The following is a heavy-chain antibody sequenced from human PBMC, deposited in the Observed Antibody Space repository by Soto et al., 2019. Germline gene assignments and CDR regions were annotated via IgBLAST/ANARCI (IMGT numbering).Heavy chain of an antibody. Sequence: GGSLRLSCAASGFTFSSYAMSWVRQAPGKGLEWVSAISGSGGSTYYADSVKDRFTISRDNSKNTLYLQMNSLRAEDTAVYYCAKDQLAPPRGYVDYWGQGTLVTVSS. CDR1: GFTFSSYA. D-gene: IGHD3-16*01. CDR3: AKDQLAPPRGYVDY. CDR2: ISGSGGST. V-gene: IGHV3-23*01. J-gene: IGHJ4*02.